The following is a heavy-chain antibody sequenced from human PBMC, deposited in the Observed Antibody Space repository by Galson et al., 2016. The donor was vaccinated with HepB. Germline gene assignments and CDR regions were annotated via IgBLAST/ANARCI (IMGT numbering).Heavy chain of an antibody. CDR2: INGFGGAT. CDR3: ASRILVSGTLVY. V-gene: IGHV3-23*01. D-gene: IGHD6-19*01. J-gene: IGHJ4*02. Sequence: SLRLSCAASANTFNSYGMSWVRQAPGKGLEWVSVINGFGGATYYADSVKGRFTTSRDNSKNTVYLQMNSLRADDTAIYYCASRILVSGTLVYWGQGTLVTVSS. CDR1: ANTFNSYG.